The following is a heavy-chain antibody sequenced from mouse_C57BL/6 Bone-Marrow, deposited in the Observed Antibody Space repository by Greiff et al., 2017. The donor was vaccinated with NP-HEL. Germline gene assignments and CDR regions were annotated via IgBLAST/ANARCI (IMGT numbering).Heavy chain of an antibody. CDR3: ARWSPTTVVARDAMDY. V-gene: IGHV1-9*01. CDR2: ILPGSGST. J-gene: IGHJ4*01. Sequence: QVQLQQSGAELMKPGASVKLSCKATGYTFTGYWIEWVKQRPGHGLEWIGEILPGSGSTNYNEKFKGKATFTADKSSNTAYMQLSSLTTQYSAIYSCARWSPTTVVARDAMDYWGQGTSVTVSS. CDR1: GYTFTGYW. D-gene: IGHD1-1*01.